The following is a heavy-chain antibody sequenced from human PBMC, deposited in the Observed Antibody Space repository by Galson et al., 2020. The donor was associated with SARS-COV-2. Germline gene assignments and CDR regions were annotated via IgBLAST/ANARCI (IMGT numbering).Heavy chain of an antibody. D-gene: IGHD3-10*01. V-gene: IGHV3-23*01. CDR3: AKNPPIYFGEFVCWFDP. Sequence: GEYLKISCVDSGLTFNTPGMSWVRQAPGGGLEWVSSITASGHRTLYAESARGRFTISRDNSKNTLYLQMTRLRVEDTALYHCAKNPPIYFGEFVCWFDPWGPGTQVTVSS. CDR2: ITASGHRT. J-gene: IGHJ5*02. CDR1: GLTFNTPG.